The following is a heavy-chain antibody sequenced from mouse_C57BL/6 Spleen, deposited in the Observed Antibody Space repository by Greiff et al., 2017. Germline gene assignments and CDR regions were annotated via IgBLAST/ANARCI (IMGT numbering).Heavy chain of an antibody. Sequence: EVQLQQSGPELVKPGASVKISCKASGYTFTDYYMNWVKQSHGKSLEWIGDINPNNGGTSYNQKFKCKATLTVDKCASTAYMELRSLTSEDSAVYYCARGGGILDDWGQGTTLTVSS. CDR1: GYTFTDYY. V-gene: IGHV1-26*01. CDR2: INPNNGGT. J-gene: IGHJ2*01. CDR3: ARGGGILDD.